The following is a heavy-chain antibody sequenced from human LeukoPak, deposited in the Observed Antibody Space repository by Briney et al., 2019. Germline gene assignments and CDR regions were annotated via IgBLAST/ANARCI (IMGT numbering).Heavy chain of an antibody. V-gene: IGHV1-2*02. CDR2: INPNSGGT. CDR3: ARGHYSVGMAY. D-gene: IGHD1-26*01. J-gene: IGHJ4*02. CDR1: GYTFTDYY. Sequence: ASVKVSCKASGYTFTDYYIHWVRQAPGQGLEWMGWINPNSGGTNYAQTFQGRLSMTRDTSISTASRELSRLRSDDTAVYYCARGHYSVGMAYWGQGTLVTVSS.